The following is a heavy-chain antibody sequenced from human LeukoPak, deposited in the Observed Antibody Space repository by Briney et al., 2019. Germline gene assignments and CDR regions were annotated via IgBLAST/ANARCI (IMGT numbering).Heavy chain of an antibody. V-gene: IGHV4-38-2*02. CDR2: IYHSGST. Sequence: PSETLSPTCAVSDYSISSGYYWGWIRQPPGKGLEWIGTIYHSGSTYYNPSLKSRVTISVDTSKNQFSLKLTSVTAADTAVYYCARDWASGWDYWGQGTLVTVSS. CDR3: ARDWASGWDY. CDR1: DYSISSGYY. D-gene: IGHD6-19*01. J-gene: IGHJ4*02.